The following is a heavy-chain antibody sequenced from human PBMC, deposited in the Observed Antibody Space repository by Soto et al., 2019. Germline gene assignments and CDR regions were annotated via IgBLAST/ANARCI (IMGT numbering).Heavy chain of an antibody. D-gene: IGHD2-15*01. CDR2: ISGNDGST. J-gene: IGHJ4*02. CDR1: EFTFSSYA. V-gene: IGHV3-23*01. Sequence: GGSLRLSCAASEFTFSSYAMSWVRQATGKGLEWVSTISGNDGSTYYADSVKGRFTISRDTSKNTLYLQMNSLRAEDTAVYYCAKHLCSGGTCFSRYFDYWGRGTLVTVSS. CDR3: AKHLCSGGTCFSRYFDY.